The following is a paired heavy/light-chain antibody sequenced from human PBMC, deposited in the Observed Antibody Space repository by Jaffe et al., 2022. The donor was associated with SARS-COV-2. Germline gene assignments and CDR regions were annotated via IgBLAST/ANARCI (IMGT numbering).Light chain of an antibody. CDR1: QSISSY. CDR3: QQSYSSWT. V-gene: IGKV1-39*01. CDR2: AAS. J-gene: IGKJ1*01. Sequence: DIQMTQSPSSLSASVGDRVTITCRASQSISSYLNWYQQKPGKAPKLLIYAASSLQSGVPSRFSGSGSGTDFTLTISSLQPEDFATYYCQQSYSSWTFGQGTKVEIK.
Heavy chain of an antibody. CDR3: ARSRPGDVDIVATTPSYYFDY. D-gene: IGHD5-12*01. V-gene: IGHV7-4-1*02. Sequence: QVQLVQSGSELKKPGASVKVSCKASGYTFTSYAMNWVRQAPGQGLEWMGWINTNTGNPTYAQGFTGRFVFSLDTSVSTAYLQISSLKAEDTAVYYCARSRPGDVDIVATTPSYYFDYWGQGTLVTVSS. J-gene: IGHJ4*02. CDR1: GYTFTSYA. CDR2: INTNTGNP.